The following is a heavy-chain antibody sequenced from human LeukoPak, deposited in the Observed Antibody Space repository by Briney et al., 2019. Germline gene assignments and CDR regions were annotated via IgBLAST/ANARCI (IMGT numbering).Heavy chain of an antibody. CDR2: VYYSGST. CDR1: GASINSYY. CDR3: ARDTSGYYPDY. Sequence: SETLSLTCSVSGASINSYYWSWIRQPPGKGLEWIGYVYYSGSTNYNPSLKSRVTIPIDMSKNQFSLKLSSVTAADTAVYYCARDTSGYYPDYWGQGTLVTVSS. D-gene: IGHD3-22*01. V-gene: IGHV4-59*12. J-gene: IGHJ4*02.